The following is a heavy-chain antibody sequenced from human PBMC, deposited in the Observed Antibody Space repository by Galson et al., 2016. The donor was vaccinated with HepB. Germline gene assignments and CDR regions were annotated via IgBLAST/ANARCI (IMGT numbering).Heavy chain of an antibody. V-gene: IGHV3-30*18. D-gene: IGHD2/OR15-2a*01. J-gene: IGHJ4*02. CDR1: GFLFRRYA. CDR2: DSLDGRRK. Sequence: SLRLSCAASGFLFRRYAMHWVRQAPGKGLEWVAADSLDGRRKFYSDSVKGRFPISRDNSNNMLFLQMDSLGPDDTAVYYCAKRHEYCPPVGCSVDYWGQGTLVSVSS. CDR3: AKRHEYCPPVGCSVDY.